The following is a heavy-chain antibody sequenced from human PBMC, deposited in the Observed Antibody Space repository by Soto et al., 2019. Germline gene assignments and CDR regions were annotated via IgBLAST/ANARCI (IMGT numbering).Heavy chain of an antibody. D-gene: IGHD6-6*01. CDR3: ARQAARNYIDS. V-gene: IGHV3-11*01. CDR1: GFTFSDYS. J-gene: IGHJ4*02. CDR2: IDSRGRTL. Sequence: GGSLRLSCVASGFTFSDYSMSWIRQAPGKGLEWLAFIDSRGRTLYYADSVRGRFTISRDNAENSVYLQMDSLRADDTAVYYCARQAARNYIDSLGQGNSVTVSS.